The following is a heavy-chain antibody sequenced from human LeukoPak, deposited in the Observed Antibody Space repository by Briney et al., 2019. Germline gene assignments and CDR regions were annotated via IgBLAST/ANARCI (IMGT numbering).Heavy chain of an antibody. V-gene: IGHV1-24*01. D-gene: IGHD3-22*01. CDR2: FDPEDGET. J-gene: IGHJ4*02. CDR1: GYTLTELS. CDR3: AREPYYYDSSGYSNFDY. Sequence: ASVKVSCKVSGYTLTELSMHWVRQAPGKGLEWMGGFDPEDGETIYAQKFQGRVTITADESTSTAYMGLSSLRSEDTAVYYCAREPYYYDSSGYSNFDYWGQGTLVTVSS.